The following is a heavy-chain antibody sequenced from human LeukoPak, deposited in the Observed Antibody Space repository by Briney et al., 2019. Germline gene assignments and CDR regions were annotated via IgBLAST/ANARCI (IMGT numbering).Heavy chain of an antibody. CDR2: MNPKCGNT. J-gene: IGHJ4*02. V-gene: IGHV1-8*01. CDR3: ARVHARYSGYDSAY. D-gene: IGHD5-12*01. CDR1: GYTFTSYD. Sequence: ASVKVSCKASGYTFTSYDINWVRQPSAQGFEWMGWMNPKCGNTGYAQKFEGRVTMTRNTPISTAYMELSSLRSEDTAVYYCARVHARYSGYDSAYRGQGTLVTVSS.